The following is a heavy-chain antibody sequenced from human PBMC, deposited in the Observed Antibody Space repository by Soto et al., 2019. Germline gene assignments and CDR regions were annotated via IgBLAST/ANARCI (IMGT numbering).Heavy chain of an antibody. J-gene: IGHJ6*02. V-gene: IGHV1-69*13. CDR1: GGTFSSYA. Sequence: SAKVSCKASGGTFSSYAISWVRQAPGQGLEWMGGIIPIFGTANYAQKFQGRVTITADESTSTAYMELSSLRSEDTAVYYCARGEVELSSPPGYYYGMDVWGQGTTVTVSS. CDR2: IIPIFGTA. CDR3: ARGEVELSSPPGYYYGMDV. D-gene: IGHD1-7*01.